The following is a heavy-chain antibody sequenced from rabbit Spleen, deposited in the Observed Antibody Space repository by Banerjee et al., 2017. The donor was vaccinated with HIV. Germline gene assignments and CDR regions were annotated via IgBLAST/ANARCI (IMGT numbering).Heavy chain of an antibody. V-gene: IGHV1S45*01. CDR2: IYAGSSGST. D-gene: IGHD1-1*01. CDR1: GFSFSSGYW. J-gene: IGHJ6*01. CDR3: ARDTSSSFSSYGMDL. Sequence: QEQLEESGGGLVKPEGSLTLTCTASGFSFSSGYWICWVRQAPGKGLEWIACIYAGSSGSTYYATWAIGRFTISKTSSTTVTLQMTSVTAADTATYFCARDTSSSFSSYGMDLWGPGTLVTVS.